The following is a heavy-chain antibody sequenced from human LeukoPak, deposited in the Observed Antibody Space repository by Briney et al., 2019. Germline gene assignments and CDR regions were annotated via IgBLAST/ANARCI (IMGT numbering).Heavy chain of an antibody. CDR1: GFTFNNYA. D-gene: IGHD1-26*01. Sequence: TGGSLRLSCAASGFTFNNYAMSWVRQAPGKGLEWVSSISGSGTSTYYADSVKGRFTISRDNSKNTLYLQMNSLTAEDTAVYYCAKSPIVGAMFYFDYWGQGTLVTVSS. CDR3: AKSPIVGAMFYFDY. V-gene: IGHV3-23*01. CDR2: ISGSGTST. J-gene: IGHJ4*02.